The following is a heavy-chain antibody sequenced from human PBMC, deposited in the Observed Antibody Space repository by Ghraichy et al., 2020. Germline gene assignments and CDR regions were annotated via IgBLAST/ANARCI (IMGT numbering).Heavy chain of an antibody. D-gene: IGHD4-11*01. V-gene: IGHV3-21*01. Sequence: GGSLRLSCAASGFTFSSYSMNWVRQAPGKGLEWVSSINSRSDYIYYADSLKGRFTVSRDNADNSLFLQMNSLRAEDTAVYYCATTADYLYFDYWGQGTLVTVSS. CDR1: GFTFSSYS. CDR3: ATTADYLYFDY. CDR2: INSRSDYI. J-gene: IGHJ4*02.